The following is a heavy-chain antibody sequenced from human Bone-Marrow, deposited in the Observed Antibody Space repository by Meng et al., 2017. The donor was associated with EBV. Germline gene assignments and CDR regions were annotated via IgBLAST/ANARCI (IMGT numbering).Heavy chain of an antibody. D-gene: IGHD6-13*01. CDR1: GYTFTSYA. Sequence: VPTGPVGSASKKPGASVKVSCKASGYTFTSYAMKWVRQAPGPGLEWMGWINTTTGNPTYAQGFTGRFVFSLDTSVSTAYLQISSLKAEDTAVYYCARRYSSSWYGPNWFDPWGQGTLVTVSS. J-gene: IGHJ5*02. CDR3: ARRYSSSWYGPNWFDP. V-gene: IGHV7-4-1*02. CDR2: INTTTGNP.